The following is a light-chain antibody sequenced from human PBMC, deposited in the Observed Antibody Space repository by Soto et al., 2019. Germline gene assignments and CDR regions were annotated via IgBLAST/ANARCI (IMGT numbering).Light chain of an antibody. Sequence: EIVMTQSPATLSVSPGERATLSCRASQSVSSNLAWYQQKPGQAPRLLIYGASTRATGIPARFSGSGSGTEFTLTISSLQPEDFAVYYCQQYNNWRPWTFGQGTKVDIK. J-gene: IGKJ1*01. V-gene: IGKV3-15*01. CDR1: QSVSSN. CDR2: GAS. CDR3: QQYNNWRPWT.